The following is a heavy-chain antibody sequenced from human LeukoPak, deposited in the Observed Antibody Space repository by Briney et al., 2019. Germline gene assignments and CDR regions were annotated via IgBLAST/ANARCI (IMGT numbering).Heavy chain of an antibody. Sequence: PSETLSLTCTVPGDPITSDNYYWSWIRQHSEKGLEWLAYSRSGGGPAFYNPSLKSRLHLSLFTSQNQFSLQVTSMTAADTAVYYGDQGFDSWGQGILVTVSS. CDR2: SRSGGGPA. J-gene: IGHJ4*02. V-gene: IGHV4-31*03. CDR1: GDPITSDNYY. CDR3: DQGFDS.